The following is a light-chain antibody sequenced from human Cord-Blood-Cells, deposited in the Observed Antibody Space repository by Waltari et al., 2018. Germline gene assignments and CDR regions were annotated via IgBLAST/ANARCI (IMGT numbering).Light chain of an antibody. V-gene: IGLV2-14*01. Sequence: QSALTQPASVSGSPGQSITISCTGTSSDVGGYNYVSWYQQHPGKAPKLMIYDVSNRPSGVSNRFSGSKSGTTPSLTISGLQAEDEADYYCSSYTSSSTLVVFGGGTKLTVL. CDR3: SSYTSSSTLVV. CDR2: DVS. CDR1: SSDVGGYNY. J-gene: IGLJ2*01.